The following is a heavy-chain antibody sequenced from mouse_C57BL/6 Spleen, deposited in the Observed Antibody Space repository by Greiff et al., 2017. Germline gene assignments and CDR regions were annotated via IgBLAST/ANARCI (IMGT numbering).Heavy chain of an antibody. D-gene: IGHD2-4*01. Sequence: EVKLQESGPGLVKPSQSLSLTCSVTGYSITSGYYWNWIRQFPGNKLEWMGYISYDGSNNYNPSLKNRISITRDTSKNQFFLKLNSVTTEDTATYYCARDPIYYDYDVGFDYWGQGTTLTVSS. V-gene: IGHV3-6*01. CDR2: ISYDGSN. CDR3: ARDPIYYDYDVGFDY. J-gene: IGHJ2*01. CDR1: GYSITSGYY.